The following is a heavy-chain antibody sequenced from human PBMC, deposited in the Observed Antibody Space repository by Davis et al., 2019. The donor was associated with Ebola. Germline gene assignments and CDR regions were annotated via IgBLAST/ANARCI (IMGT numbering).Heavy chain of an antibody. CDR3: ARDEDV. Sequence: AASVTVSCKTSGYIFTRYSIHWVRQAPGEGLEWVGWINSGNGDTKCSQKFQDRVTFTRDASASTAYMELSSLRSEDTAMYYCARDEDVWGQGTTVTVSS. V-gene: IGHV1-3*04. CDR1: GYIFTRYS. J-gene: IGHJ6*02. CDR2: INSGNGDT.